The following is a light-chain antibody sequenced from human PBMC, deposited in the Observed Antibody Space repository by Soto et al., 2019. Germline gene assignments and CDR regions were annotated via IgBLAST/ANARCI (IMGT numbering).Light chain of an antibody. CDR3: MQGAHLPLT. V-gene: IGKV2-30*01. Sequence: DVVMTQSPLSLPVTLGQPASISCRSSQSLLYSDGNTYLHWFQQRPGQSPRRLIYKVSNRDSGVPDRFSGSGSGTDFTLRISRVEAEDVAVYYCMQGAHLPLTFGGGTRVEIK. J-gene: IGKJ4*01. CDR2: KVS. CDR1: QSLLYSDGNTY.